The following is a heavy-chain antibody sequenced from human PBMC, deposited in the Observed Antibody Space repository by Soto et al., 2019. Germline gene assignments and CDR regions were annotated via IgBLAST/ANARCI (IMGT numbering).Heavy chain of an antibody. CDR3: VRSRSGAVPDSFGY. J-gene: IGHJ4*02. CDR2: ISKDGSVK. V-gene: IGHV3-30-3*01. D-gene: IGHD3-3*01. CDR1: GFMLSRYA. Sequence: QVQLVESGGRVVQSGGSLRLSCAASGFMLSRYAIHWVRQAPGKGLEWVAVISKDGSVKYYIDSVRGRFTISRDKSKNTVYLEMNNMRDDDTAVFYCVRSRSGAVPDSFGYWGQGTLVTVSS.